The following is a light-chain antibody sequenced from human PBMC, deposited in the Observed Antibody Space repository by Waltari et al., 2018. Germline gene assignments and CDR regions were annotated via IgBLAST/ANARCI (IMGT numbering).Light chain of an antibody. CDR2: DSS. CDR1: LSISNY. J-gene: IGKJ4*01. V-gene: IGKV3-11*01. CDR3: QQRRNWPLT. Sequence: SCRPSLSISNYLAWYQQKPGQAPRLLIYDSSNRATGIPTRFSGSGFGTDFTLTISSLEPEDFAIYYCQQRRNWPLTFGGGTKVEIK.